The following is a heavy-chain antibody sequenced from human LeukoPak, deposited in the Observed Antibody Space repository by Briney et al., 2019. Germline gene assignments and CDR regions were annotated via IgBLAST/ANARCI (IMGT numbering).Heavy chain of an antibody. CDR3: AKYYYGSGSSDFDY. D-gene: IGHD3-10*01. Sequence: GGSLRLSCVASGFTFSNYWMTWVRQAPGKGLEWVSAISGSGGSTYYADSVKGRFTISRDNSKNTLYLQMNSLRAEDTAVYYCAKYYYGSGSSDFDYWGQGTLVTVSS. V-gene: IGHV3-23*01. CDR2: ISGSGGST. CDR1: GFTFSNYW. J-gene: IGHJ4*02.